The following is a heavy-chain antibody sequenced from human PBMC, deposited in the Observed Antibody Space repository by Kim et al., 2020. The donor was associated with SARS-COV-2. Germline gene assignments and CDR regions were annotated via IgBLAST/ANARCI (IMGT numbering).Heavy chain of an antibody. D-gene: IGHD3-22*01. CDR2: ISGSGGST. CDR1: GFTFSSYA. Sequence: GGSLRLSCAASGFTFSSYAMSWVRQAPGKGLEWVSAISGSGGSTYYADSVKGRFTISIDNSKNTLYLQMNSLRAEDTAVYYCAKARTTMIVVVITTGYYYGMDVGGQGTTVTVSS. J-gene: IGHJ6*02. V-gene: IGHV3-23*01. CDR3: AKARTTMIVVVITTGYYYGMDV.